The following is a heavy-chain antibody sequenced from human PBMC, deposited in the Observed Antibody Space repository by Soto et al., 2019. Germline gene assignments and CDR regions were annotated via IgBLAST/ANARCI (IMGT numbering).Heavy chain of an antibody. D-gene: IGHD3-22*01. J-gene: IGHJ4*02. Sequence: SVKVSCKASGGTFSSYAISWVRQAPGQGLEWMGGIIPIFGTANYAQKFQGRVTITADESTSTAYMELSSLRSEDTAVYYCANHYYDSSGYYPAWGQGTLVTVSS. V-gene: IGHV1-69*13. CDR1: GGTFSSYA. CDR2: IIPIFGTA. CDR3: ANHYYDSSGYYPA.